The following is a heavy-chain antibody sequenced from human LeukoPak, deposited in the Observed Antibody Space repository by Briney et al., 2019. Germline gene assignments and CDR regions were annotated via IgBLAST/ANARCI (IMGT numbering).Heavy chain of an antibody. CDR1: GGSFSGYY. D-gene: IGHD3-22*01. V-gene: IGHV4-34*01. CDR3: ARGSSGYYPTFDY. J-gene: IGHJ4*02. CDR2: INHSGST. Sequence: SETLSLTCAVYGGSFSGYYWSWIRQPPGKGLEWIGEINHSGSTNYNPSLKSRVTISVDTSKNQFSLKLSSVIAADTAVYYCARGSSGYYPTFDYWGQGTLVTVSS.